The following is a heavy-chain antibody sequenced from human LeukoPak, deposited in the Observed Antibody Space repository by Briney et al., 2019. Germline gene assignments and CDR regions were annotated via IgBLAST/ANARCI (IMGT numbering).Heavy chain of an antibody. Sequence: GRSLSLSWAPAGLLSSTYWMRCVSQPPGDWMVWVSRMISDGSTTTYADFVKGLFTISSDNAKNTLYLQMNSLRNEDTAVYCWARPETQYSSGLDGFDIWGQGTMVTVSS. V-gene: IGHV3-74*01. CDR3: ARPETQYSSGLDGFDI. D-gene: IGHD6-19*01. CDR2: MISDGSTT. J-gene: IGHJ3*02. CDR1: GLLSSTYW.